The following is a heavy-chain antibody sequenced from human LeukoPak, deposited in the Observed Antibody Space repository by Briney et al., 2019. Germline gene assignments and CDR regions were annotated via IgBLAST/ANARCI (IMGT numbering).Heavy chain of an antibody. V-gene: IGHV3-33*01. D-gene: IGHD3-10*01. Sequence: PGGSLRLSCAASGFTFSTYGMHWVRQAPGKGLEWVAVIWYDGSNKYYADSVKGRFTISRGNSKNTLYLQMNSLRAEDTAVYYCARNYGSGSYYPFDYWGQGTLVTVSS. CDR1: GFTFSTYG. CDR2: IWYDGSNK. J-gene: IGHJ4*02. CDR3: ARNYGSGSYYPFDY.